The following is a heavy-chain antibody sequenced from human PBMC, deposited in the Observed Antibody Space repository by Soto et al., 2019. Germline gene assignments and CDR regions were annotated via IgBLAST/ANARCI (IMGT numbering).Heavy chain of an antibody. V-gene: IGHV1-8*01. CDR2: MNPNSGDT. CDR1: GYTFTNYE. CDR3: ARGRGGYCSGGNCYRWLDP. Sequence: ASVKVSCKASGYTFTNYETIWVRQAPGQGLEWMGWMNPNSGDTVYAQKFQGRVTMTRDASISTAYMELSNLRSDDTAVYYCARGRGGYCSGGNCYRWLDPWGQGTLVTVSS. J-gene: IGHJ5*02. D-gene: IGHD2-15*01.